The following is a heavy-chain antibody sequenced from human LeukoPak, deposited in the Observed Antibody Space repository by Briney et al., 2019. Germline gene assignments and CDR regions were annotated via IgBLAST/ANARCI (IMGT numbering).Heavy chain of an antibody. CDR3: ARVPLGYCSGGSCEYYYYMDV. Sequence: GGSLRLSCEGSGFTFSSYEMNWVRQAPGKGLEWVSYISSSGSTIYYADSVKGRFTISRDNAKNSLYLQMNSLRAEDTAVYYCARVPLGYCSGGSCEYYYYMDVWGKGTTVTISS. D-gene: IGHD2-15*01. V-gene: IGHV3-48*03. CDR1: GFTFSSYE. J-gene: IGHJ6*03. CDR2: ISSSGSTI.